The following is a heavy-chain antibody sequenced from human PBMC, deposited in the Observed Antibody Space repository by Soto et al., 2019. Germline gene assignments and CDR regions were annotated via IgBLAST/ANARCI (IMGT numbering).Heavy chain of an antibody. CDR1: GFTFSSYS. CDR3: AREEEYSSSSRSLYYYYYMDV. J-gene: IGHJ6*03. CDR2: ISSSSSYI. Sequence: GGSLRLSCAASGFTFSSYSMNWVRQAPGKGLEWVSSISSSSSYIYYADSVKGRFTICRDNAKNSLYLQMNSLRAEDTAVYYCAREEEYSSSSRSLYYYYYMDVWGKGTTVTVSS. D-gene: IGHD6-6*01. V-gene: IGHV3-21*01.